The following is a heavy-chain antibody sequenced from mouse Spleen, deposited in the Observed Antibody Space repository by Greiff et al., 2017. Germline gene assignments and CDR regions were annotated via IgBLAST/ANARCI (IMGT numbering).Heavy chain of an antibody. CDR3: AKVSYYGYDGDYYAMDY. CDR1: GFSLTSYG. V-gene: IGHV2-9*01. D-gene: IGHD2-9*01. Sequence: VKLMESGPGLVAPSQSLSITCTVSGFSLTSYGVDWVRQPPGKGLEWLGVIWGGGSTNYNSALMSRLSISKDNSKSQVFLKMNSLQTDDTAMYYCAKVSYYGYDGDYYAMDYWGQGTSVTVSS. CDR2: IWGGGST. J-gene: IGHJ4*01.